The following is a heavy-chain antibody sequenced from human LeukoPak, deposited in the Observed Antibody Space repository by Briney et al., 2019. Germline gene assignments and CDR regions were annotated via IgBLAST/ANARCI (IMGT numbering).Heavy chain of an antibody. CDR3: ARDLHGSATNWFDP. J-gene: IGHJ5*02. CDR1: GGSLSSYY. V-gene: IGHV4-59*01. D-gene: IGHD3-10*01. Sequence: SETLSLTWALSGGSLSSYYWSWVRQPPGRGLEWVGYIYYSGINNYNPSLKSRVTISVDTSKNQFSQKLSSVTAADAVLYYCARDLHGSATNWFDPWGQGTLVTVSS. CDR2: IYYSGIN.